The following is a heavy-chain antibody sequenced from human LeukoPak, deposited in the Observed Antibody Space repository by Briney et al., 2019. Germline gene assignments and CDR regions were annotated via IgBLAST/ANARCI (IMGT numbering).Heavy chain of an antibody. V-gene: IGHV4-38-2*02. CDR1: GYSISSGYY. Sequence: SETQSLTCTVYGYSISSGYYWGWIRQPPGKGLEWIGSIYHSGSTYYNPSLKSRVTISVDTSKNQFSLKLSSVTAADTAVYYCARTNRGGDAFDIWGQGTMVTVSS. CDR3: ARTNRGGDAFDI. J-gene: IGHJ3*02. D-gene: IGHD3-10*01. CDR2: IYHSGST.